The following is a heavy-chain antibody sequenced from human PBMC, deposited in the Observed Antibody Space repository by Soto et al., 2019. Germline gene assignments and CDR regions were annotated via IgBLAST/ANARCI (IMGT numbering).Heavy chain of an antibody. Sequence: QVQLVQSGAEVKKPGASVKVSCKASGYTFTSYGISWVRQAPGQGLEWMGWISAYNGNTNYAQKLQGRVTMTTDTATSTAYMELRSLRSDDTAVYYCARDPQTTVTTGNWFDPWGQGTLVTVSS. V-gene: IGHV1-18*01. CDR1: GYTFTSYG. CDR3: ARDPQTTVTTGNWFDP. J-gene: IGHJ5*02. D-gene: IGHD4-17*01. CDR2: ISAYNGNT.